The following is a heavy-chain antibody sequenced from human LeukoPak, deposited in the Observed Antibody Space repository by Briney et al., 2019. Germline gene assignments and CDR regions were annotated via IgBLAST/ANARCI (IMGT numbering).Heavy chain of an antibody. CDR2: ISGDGDSR. CDR3: ANPQTSMVTAGLGLAH. Sequence: PGGSLRLSCAGSGFIFSSYAMSWVRQAPGKGLEWISGISGDGDSRYYADSVMGRFTISRDNFKNTLYLQMNSLGAEDTAVYYCANPQTSMVTAGLGLAHWGQGTLVTVSS. J-gene: IGHJ4*02. V-gene: IGHV3-23*01. D-gene: IGHD3-10*01. CDR1: GFIFSSYA.